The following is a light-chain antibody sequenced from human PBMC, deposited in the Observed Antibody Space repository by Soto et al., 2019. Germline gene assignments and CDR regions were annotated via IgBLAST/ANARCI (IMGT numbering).Light chain of an antibody. V-gene: IGLV4-60*03. CDR2: LEGSGSY. CDR1: SGHSSNI. CDR3: ETWDSNTRV. J-gene: IGLJ3*02. Sequence: QSVLTQSSSASASLGSSVKLTCSLSSGHSSNIIAWHQQQPGKAPRYLMKLEGSGSYNKGSGVPDRFSGSSSGADRYLSISNLRSDDEADYYCETWDSNTRVFGGGTKLTVL.